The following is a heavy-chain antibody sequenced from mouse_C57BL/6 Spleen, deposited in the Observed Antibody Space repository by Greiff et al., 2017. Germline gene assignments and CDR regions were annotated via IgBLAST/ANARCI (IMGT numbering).Heavy chain of an antibody. CDR3: ARRYYYGSSYVDAMDY. J-gene: IGHJ4*01. CDR1: GYSFTGYY. D-gene: IGHD1-1*01. V-gene: IGHV1-43*01. CDR2: INPSTGGT. Sequence: EVQLQQSGPELVKPGASVKISCKASGYSFTGYYMHWVKQSSEKSLEWIGEINPSTGGTSYNQKFKGKATLTVDKSSSTAYMQLKSLTSEDSAVYYCARRYYYGSSYVDAMDYWGQGTSVTVSS.